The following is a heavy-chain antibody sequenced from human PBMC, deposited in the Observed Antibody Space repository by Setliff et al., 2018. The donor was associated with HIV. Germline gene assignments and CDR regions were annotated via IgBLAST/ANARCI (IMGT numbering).Heavy chain of an antibody. CDR2: IHYNEKT. J-gene: IGHJ5*02. CDR1: GGSASNSCYY. CDR3: ASRVYYYDSNNFLREEGFDP. D-gene: IGHD3-22*01. Sequence: SETLSLTCTVSGGSASNSCYYWAWIRQPPGKGLEYIGSIHYNEKTYYSPSLKSRVTISIDTSKNQFSLNLTSVTAADTAVYHCASRVYYYDSNNFLREEGFDPWGQGTLVTVSS. V-gene: IGHV4-39*01.